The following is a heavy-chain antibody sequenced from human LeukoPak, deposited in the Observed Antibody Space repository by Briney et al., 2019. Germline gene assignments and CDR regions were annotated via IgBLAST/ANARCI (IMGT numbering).Heavy chain of an antibody. CDR1: GGTFSSYA. Sequence: GASVKVSCKASGGTFSSYAISWVQQAPGQGLEWMGGIIPIFGTANYAQKFQGRVTITADESTSTAYMELSSLRSEDTAVYYCARGPPNWGFDFWGQGALVTVSS. J-gene: IGHJ4*02. CDR2: IIPIFGTA. D-gene: IGHD7-27*01. CDR3: ARGPPNWGFDF. V-gene: IGHV1-69*13.